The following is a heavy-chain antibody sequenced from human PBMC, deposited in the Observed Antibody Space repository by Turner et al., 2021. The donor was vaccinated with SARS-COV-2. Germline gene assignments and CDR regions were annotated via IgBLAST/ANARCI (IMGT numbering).Heavy chain of an antibody. Sequence: VQMVESGGGLVKPGGSLRLSCAASGFTFSSYNMNWVRQAPGKWLDWISSISSSSSYIYYADSVKGRFTISRDNAKNSLYLQMNSLRAEDTAVYYCARDISAYYYDSSGYPDWGQGTLVTVSS. J-gene: IGHJ4*02. CDR3: ARDISAYYYDSSGYPD. CDR1: GFTFSSYN. V-gene: IGHV3-21*01. CDR2: ISSSSSYI. D-gene: IGHD3-22*01.